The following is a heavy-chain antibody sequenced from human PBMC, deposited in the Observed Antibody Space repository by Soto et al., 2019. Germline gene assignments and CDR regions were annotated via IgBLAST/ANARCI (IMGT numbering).Heavy chain of an antibody. CDR2: IYHSGST. CDR3: ARVLQLCRGNRCYFDI. Sequence: SETLSLTCAVSGGSISSNNWWNCVRQSPGKGLEWIGEIYHSGSTNYNPSLKSRVTISVDNSRNQFFLKMNYVTAADTAVYYIARVLQLCRGNRCYFDIWGQGTMVTV. CDR1: GGSISSNNW. V-gene: IGHV4-4*02. J-gene: IGHJ3*02. D-gene: IGHD2-2*01.